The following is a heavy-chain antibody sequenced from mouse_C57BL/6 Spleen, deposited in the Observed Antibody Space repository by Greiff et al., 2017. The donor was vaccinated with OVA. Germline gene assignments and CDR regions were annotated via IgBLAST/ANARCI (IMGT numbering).Heavy chain of an antibody. CDR2: IYPGSGNT. CDR1: GYTFTDYY. CDR3: ARGYYSNFWYFDV. V-gene: IGHV1-76*01. Sequence: VKLQQSGAELVRPGASVKLSCKASGYTFTDYYINWVKQRPGQGLEWIARIYPGSGNTYYNEKFKGKATLTAEKSSSTAYMQLSSLTSEDSAVYFCARGYYSNFWYFDVWGTGTTVTVSS. D-gene: IGHD2-5*01. J-gene: IGHJ1*03.